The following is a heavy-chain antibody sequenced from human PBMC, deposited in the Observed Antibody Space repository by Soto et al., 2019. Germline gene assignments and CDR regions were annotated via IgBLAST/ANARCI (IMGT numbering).Heavy chain of an antibody. J-gene: IGHJ5*02. CDR2: IYYSGST. CDR1: GGSISSYY. Sequence: SETLSLTCSVSGGSISSYYWSWIRQPPGKGLEWIGYIYYSGSTNYNPSLKSRVTISVDTSKNQFSLKLSSVTAADTAVYYCARVRVGFDPWGQGTLVTVSS. V-gene: IGHV4-59*01. CDR3: ARVRVGFDP. D-gene: IGHD3-3*01.